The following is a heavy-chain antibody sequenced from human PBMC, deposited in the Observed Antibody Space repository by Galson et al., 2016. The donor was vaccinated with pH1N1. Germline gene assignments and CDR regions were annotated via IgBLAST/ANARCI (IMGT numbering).Heavy chain of an antibody. J-gene: IGHJ3*01. CDR2: MSGSGDNT. CDR1: GFTFTSHA. D-gene: IGHD2-15*01. Sequence: SLRLSCAAPGFTFTSHAMTWVRQAPGKGLEWVSTMSGSGDNTYYADSVKGRFIISKDNSKNTLYLQMYSLRGEDTAVYYCAKPNCASSRCYCHFHVWGQGTTVTVSS. CDR3: AKPNCASSRCYCHFHV. V-gene: IGHV3-23*01.